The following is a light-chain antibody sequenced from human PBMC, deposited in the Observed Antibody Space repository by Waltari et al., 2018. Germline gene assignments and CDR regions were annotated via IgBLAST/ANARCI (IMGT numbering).Light chain of an antibody. J-gene: IGKJ1*01. CDR3: QQRSNLPRT. CDR1: QSVRSY. V-gene: IGKV3-11*01. CDR2: EAA. Sequence: SGRASQSVRSYIAWYQQKPCQAPRLLLYEAASRATGIPARFSGSGSGTDFTFSISSLEPEDFAVYYCQQRSNLPRTFGQGTKVEI.